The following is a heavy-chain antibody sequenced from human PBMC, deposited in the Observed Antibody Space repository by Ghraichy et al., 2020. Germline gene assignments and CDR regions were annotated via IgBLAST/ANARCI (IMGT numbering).Heavy chain of an antibody. D-gene: IGHD1-26*01. CDR3: ASGPIVGATRVDY. Sequence: SETLSLTCTVSGSSISSSNWWGWIRQPPGKGLEWIGYIYNSGSTYYNPSLQSRVTMSVDTSEHQFSLKLSSVTAVDTAVYYCASGPIVGATRVDYWGQGTLVTVSS. J-gene: IGHJ4*02. CDR1: GSSISSSNW. CDR2: IYNSGST. V-gene: IGHV4-28*01.